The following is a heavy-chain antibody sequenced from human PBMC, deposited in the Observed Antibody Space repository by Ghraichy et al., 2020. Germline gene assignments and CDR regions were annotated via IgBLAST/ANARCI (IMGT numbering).Heavy chain of an antibody. CDR1: GGSVRSYY. CDR2: IYHTGST. J-gene: IGHJ4*02. V-gene: IGHV4-59*02. D-gene: IGHD6-6*01. Sequence: ESLNISCTVSGGSVRSYYWSWIRQPPGRGLEWIAYIYHTGSTSCSPSLKSRVSISLDTSKNQVSLSLTSVTAADTAVYYCARGLRRSSSQGTTFEYWGQGTLVTVSS. CDR3: ARGLRRSSSQGTTFEY.